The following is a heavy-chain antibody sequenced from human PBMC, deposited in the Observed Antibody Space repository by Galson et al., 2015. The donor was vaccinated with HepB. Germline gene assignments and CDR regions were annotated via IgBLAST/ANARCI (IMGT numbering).Heavy chain of an antibody. J-gene: IGHJ6*02. CDR2: IKSKIVGETK. Sequence: SLRLSCAAFGFTFDTAWMNWVRQAPGKGLEWVGRIKSKIVGETKDYAAPVKGRFTISRDDSKNTVYLQMNSLKTEDTGVYFCVWILIYYGMDIWGRGTTVTVS. CDR3: VWILIYYGMDI. V-gene: IGHV3-15*07. D-gene: IGHD3-9*01. CDR1: GFTFDTAW.